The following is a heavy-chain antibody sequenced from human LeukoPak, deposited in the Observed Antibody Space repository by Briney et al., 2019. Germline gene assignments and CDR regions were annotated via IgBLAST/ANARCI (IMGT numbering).Heavy chain of an antibody. Sequence: GGSLRLSCAASGFTFSSYWMHWVRQAPGKGLVWVSRINSDGGSTSYADSVKGRFTISRDNAKNTLYLQMNSLRAEDTAVYYCARVILGSRDFDYWGQGTLVTVSS. D-gene: IGHD3-16*02. CDR2: INSDGGST. V-gene: IGHV3-74*01. CDR1: GFTFSSYW. CDR3: ARVILGSRDFDY. J-gene: IGHJ4*02.